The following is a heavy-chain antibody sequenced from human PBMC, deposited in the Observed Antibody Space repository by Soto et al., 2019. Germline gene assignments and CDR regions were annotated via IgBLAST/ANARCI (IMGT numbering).Heavy chain of an antibody. CDR2: IRTKGTYK. D-gene: IGHD2-15*01. J-gene: IGHJ5*02. CDR3: TRGGSCALFDL. V-gene: IGHV3-11*06. Sequence: QVQLVASGGGLVKPGGSLRLSCATSGFTFTDSYMPWIRQDPGQGLEFVSYIRTKGTYKAYPDSVKGRFTNSRDNTKNLLYLQLNSLTDEDTALYHCTRGGSCALFDLWGQGVLVSVSS. CDR1: GFTFTDSY.